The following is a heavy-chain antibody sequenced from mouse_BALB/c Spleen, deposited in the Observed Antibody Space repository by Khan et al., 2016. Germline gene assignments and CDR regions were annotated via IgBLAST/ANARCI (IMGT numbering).Heavy chain of an antibody. V-gene: IGHV9-3-1*01. D-gene: IGHD1-3*01. CDR1: GYTFTNYG. Sequence: QIQLVQSGPELKKPGETVKISCKASGYTFTNYGMNWVKQAPGKGLKWMGWINTYTGEPTYTDDFKGRFAFSLETSASTAYLPIINLKNEDTATYFCARSGDNYDFDYWGQGTTLTVSS. J-gene: IGHJ2*01. CDR2: INTYTGEP. CDR3: ARSGDNYDFDY.